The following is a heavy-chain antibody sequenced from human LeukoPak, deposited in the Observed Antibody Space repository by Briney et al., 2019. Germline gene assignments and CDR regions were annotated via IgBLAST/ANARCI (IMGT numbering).Heavy chain of an antibody. CDR2: MNPINGNT. D-gene: IGHD3-10*01. CDR3: VRDGEGVAISVNYWFDP. J-gene: IGHJ5*02. CDR1: GFTFTSYD. Sequence: ASVKVSCKASGFTFTSYDINWVRQATGQGLEWMGWMNPINGNTGYAQKFQGRVTMTRGTSISTAYMELRSLRSDDTAVYYCVRDGEGVAISVNYWFDPWGQGTLVTVSS. V-gene: IGHV1-8*01.